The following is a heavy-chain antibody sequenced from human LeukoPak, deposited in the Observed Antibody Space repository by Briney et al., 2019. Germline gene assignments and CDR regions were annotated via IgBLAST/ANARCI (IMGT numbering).Heavy chain of an antibody. CDR3: ARDHHPGVGYRPRENWFDP. D-gene: IGHD3-16*02. Sequence: GASVKVSCKASGYTFTTYGISWVRQAPGQGLEWMGWISAYNGNTNYAQKLQGRVTMTTDTSTSTAYMELRSLRSDDTAVYYCARDHHPGVGYRPRENWFDPWGQGTLVTVSS. CDR1: GYTFTTYG. J-gene: IGHJ5*02. V-gene: IGHV1-18*01. CDR2: ISAYNGNT.